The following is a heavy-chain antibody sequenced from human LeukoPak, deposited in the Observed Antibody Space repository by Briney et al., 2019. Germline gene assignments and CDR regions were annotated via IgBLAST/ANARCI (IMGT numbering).Heavy chain of an antibody. Sequence: SETLSLTCSVSGYSISSSDFYWSWLRQPPGKELEVIGYTYISGDTNYNPSLKNRVIISLDTSKNQLSLKMNSVTAADTAVYYCARTARVFDKWGQGTLVTVSS. CDR3: ARTARVFDK. V-gene: IGHV4-4*09. CDR1: GYSISSSDFY. D-gene: IGHD5-18*01. CDR2: TYISGDT. J-gene: IGHJ4*02.